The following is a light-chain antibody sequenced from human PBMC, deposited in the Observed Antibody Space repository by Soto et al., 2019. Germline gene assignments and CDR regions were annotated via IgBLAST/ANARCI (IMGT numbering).Light chain of an antibody. Sequence: ALTQSPATLSLSPGERATLSCRASQSVGNFLTWYQQKPGKPPTLLIYDASIRAAGFPARFSGSGSGTDFTLTISSLEPGDYAVYYCQHRHNFGPGTKVDLK. J-gene: IGKJ3*01. V-gene: IGKV3-11*01. CDR2: DAS. CDR1: QSVGNF. CDR3: QHRHN.